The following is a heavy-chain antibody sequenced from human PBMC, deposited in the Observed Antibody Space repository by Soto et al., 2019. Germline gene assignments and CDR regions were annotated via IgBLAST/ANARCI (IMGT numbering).Heavy chain of an antibody. CDR3: ARGFRWGMDV. CDR2: INSDETTT. V-gene: IGHV3-74*01. J-gene: IGHJ6*02. Sequence: GSLRLSCVASGFTITNYWMHWVRQAPGKGLVWVSRINSDETTTDYADSVKGRFTISRDNAENTVYLQMNSLRAEDSAVYYCARGFRWGMDVWGQGTTVTVSS. CDR1: GFTITNYW. D-gene: IGHD3-16*02.